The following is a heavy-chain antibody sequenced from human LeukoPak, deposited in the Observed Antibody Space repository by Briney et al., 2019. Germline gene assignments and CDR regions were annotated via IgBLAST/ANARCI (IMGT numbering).Heavy chain of an antibody. CDR1: GYSFTSYW. Sequence: GESLKISCKGSGYSFTSYWIGWVRQMPGKGLEWMGIIYPGDSDTRYSPSFQGQVTISADKSISTAYLQWSSLKASDTAMYYCARSGNTMAQGVIIPIIDYWGQGTLVTVSS. J-gene: IGHJ4*02. V-gene: IGHV5-51*01. CDR2: IYPGDSDT. CDR3: ARSGNTMAQGVIIPIIDY. D-gene: IGHD3-10*01.